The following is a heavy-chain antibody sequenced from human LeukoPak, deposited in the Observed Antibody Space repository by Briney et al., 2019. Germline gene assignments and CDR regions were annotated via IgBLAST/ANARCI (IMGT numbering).Heavy chain of an antibody. CDR3: ARDSSWYPFYYYYGMDV. J-gene: IGHJ6*02. D-gene: IGHD6-13*01. V-gene: IGHV3-23*01. Sequence: GGSLRLSCEASGFTFSIYDMYWVRQAPGKGLEWVSAISGSGGSTYYADSVKGRFTISRDNAKNSLYLQMNSLRAEDTAVYYCARDSSWYPFYYYYGMDVWGQGTTVTVSS. CDR2: ISGSGGST. CDR1: GFTFSIYD.